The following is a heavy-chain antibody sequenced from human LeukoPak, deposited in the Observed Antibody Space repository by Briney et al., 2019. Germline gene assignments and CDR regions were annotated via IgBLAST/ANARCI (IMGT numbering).Heavy chain of an antibody. D-gene: IGHD1-26*01. CDR3: ARDYWVHSGSYLY. CDR1: GFTLSSYS. Sequence: GGSLRLSCAASGFTLSSYSMNWVRQAPGKGLEWVSYISSSSSTIYYADSVKGRFTISRDNAKNSLYLQMNSLRAEDTAVYYCARDYWVHSGSYLYWGQGTLVTVSS. J-gene: IGHJ4*02. V-gene: IGHV3-48*01. CDR2: ISSSSSTI.